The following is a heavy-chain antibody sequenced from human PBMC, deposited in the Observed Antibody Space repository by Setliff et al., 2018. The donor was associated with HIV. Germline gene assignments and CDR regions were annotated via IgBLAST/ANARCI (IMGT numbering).Heavy chain of an antibody. CDR2: MNPNGGNT. D-gene: IGHD6-6*01. Sequence: ASVKVSCKASGYTFTSYDINWVRQATGQGLEWMGWMNPNGGNTGYAQKFQGRVTITRNTSISTAYMELSSLRSEDTALYYCARGRGRLVQFDYWGQETLVTVSS. V-gene: IGHV1-8*03. CDR1: GYTFTSYD. J-gene: IGHJ4*02. CDR3: ARGRGRLVQFDY.